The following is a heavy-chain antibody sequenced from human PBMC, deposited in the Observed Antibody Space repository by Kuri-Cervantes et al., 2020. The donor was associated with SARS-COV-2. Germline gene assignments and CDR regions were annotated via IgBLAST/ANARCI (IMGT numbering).Heavy chain of an antibody. CDR1: GYTFTSYG. J-gene: IGHJ4*02. CDR2: ISAYNGNT. CDR3: ARGRETYDFWGGYYHHSMSDY. Sequence: ASVKVSCKASGYTFTSYGISWVRQAPGQGLEWMGWISAYNGNTNYAQKLQGRVTMTTDTSTSAAYMELRSLRSDDTAVYYCARGRETYDFWGGYYHHSMSDYWGQGTLVTVSS. V-gene: IGHV1-18*01. D-gene: IGHD3-3*01.